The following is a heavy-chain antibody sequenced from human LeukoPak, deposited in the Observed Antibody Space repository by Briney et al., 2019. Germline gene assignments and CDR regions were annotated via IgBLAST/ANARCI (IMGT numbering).Heavy chain of an antibody. CDR1: GFTFSTYS. Sequence: PGGSLRLSCAASGFTFSTYSMNWVRQAPGKGLEWVSSISSSSSYIYYTDSVKGRFTISRDNAKNSLYLQMNSPRAEDTAVYYCARDSSTIIDYWGQGTLVTVSS. D-gene: IGHD2-2*01. CDR3: ARDSSTIIDY. V-gene: IGHV3-21*01. J-gene: IGHJ4*02. CDR2: ISSSSSYI.